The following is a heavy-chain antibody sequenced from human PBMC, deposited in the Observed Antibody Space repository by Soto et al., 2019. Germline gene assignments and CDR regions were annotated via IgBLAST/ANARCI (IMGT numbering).Heavy chain of an antibody. V-gene: IGHV4-31*03. D-gene: IGHD3-10*01. CDR2: IYYSGST. Sequence: SETLSLTCTVSGGSICSGGYYWSWIRQHPGKGLEWIGYIYYSGSTYYNPSLKSRVTISVDTSKNQFSLKLSSVTAADTAVYYCARYYPSLGYYFDYWGQGTLVTVSS. CDR3: ARYYPSLGYYFDY. J-gene: IGHJ4*02. CDR1: GGSICSGGYY.